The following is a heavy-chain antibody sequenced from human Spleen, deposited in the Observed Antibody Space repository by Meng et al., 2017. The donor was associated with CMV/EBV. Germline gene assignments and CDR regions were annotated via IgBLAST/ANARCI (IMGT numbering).Heavy chain of an antibody. J-gene: IGHJ4*02. Sequence: ASVKVSCKASGYTFTGYYMHWVRQAPGQGLEWMGWINPNSGDTNYAQKFQGRVTMTRDTSISTAYMELSGLTSDDTAVYYCGREFPRWGLEFDYWGQGTLVTVSS. CDR2: INPNSGDT. CDR1: GYTFTGYY. D-gene: IGHD2-21*02. CDR3: GREFPRWGLEFDY. V-gene: IGHV1-2*02.